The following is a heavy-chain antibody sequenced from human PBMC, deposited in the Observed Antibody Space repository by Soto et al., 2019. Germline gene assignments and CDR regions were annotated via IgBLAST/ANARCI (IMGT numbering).Heavy chain of an antibody. D-gene: IGHD2-8*01. CDR3: ARYTRLNGFDY. Sequence: QVQLVQSGAEVKKPRASVKVSCKASGYTFTSYYMHWVRQAPGQGLEWMGIINPSGGSTSYAQKFQGRVTMTRDTSTSTVYMELSSLRSEDTAVYYRARYTRLNGFDYWGQGTLVTVSS. CDR1: GYTFTSYY. CDR2: INPSGGST. V-gene: IGHV1-46*01. J-gene: IGHJ4*02.